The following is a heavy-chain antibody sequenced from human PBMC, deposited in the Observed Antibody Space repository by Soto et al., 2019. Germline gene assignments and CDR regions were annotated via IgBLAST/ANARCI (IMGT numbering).Heavy chain of an antibody. J-gene: IGHJ6*02. CDR3: ARYRKPDAPLSYYGMDV. D-gene: IGHD2-2*01. Sequence: GASVKVSCKASGYTFTSYDINWVRQATGQGLEWMGWMNPNSGNTGYAQKFQGRVTMTRNTSISTAYMELSSLRSEDTAVYYCARYRKPDAPLSYYGMDVWGQGTTVTVYS. CDR1: GYTFTSYD. CDR2: MNPNSGNT. V-gene: IGHV1-8*01.